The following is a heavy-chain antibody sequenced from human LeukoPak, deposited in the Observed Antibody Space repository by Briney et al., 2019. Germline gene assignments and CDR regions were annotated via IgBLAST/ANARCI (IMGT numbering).Heavy chain of an antibody. CDR1: GYTFSNFA. CDR2: IGNGGTT. Sequence: GGSLRLSCAASGYTFSNFAVGSVRQPPGKGLEWVSSIGNGGTTYYAGSVKGRFSISRDNSKNTLSLQVNSLRAEDTAVYYCAKMRGHPREAYYFDSWGQGALVTVSS. CDR3: AKMRGHPREAYYFDS. J-gene: IGHJ4*02. D-gene: IGHD1-26*01. V-gene: IGHV3-23*01.